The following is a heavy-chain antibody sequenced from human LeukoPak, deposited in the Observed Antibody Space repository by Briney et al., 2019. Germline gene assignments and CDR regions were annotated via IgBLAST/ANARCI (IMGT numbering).Heavy chain of an antibody. Sequence: ASVKVSCKASGYTFTSYGISWVRQAPGQGLEWMGGIIPIFGTANYAQKFQGRVTITADESTSTAYMELSSLRSEDTAVYYCARETYDSSGYYYGPWGQGTLVTVSS. CDR2: IIPIFGTA. V-gene: IGHV1-69*13. CDR3: ARETYDSSGYYYGP. CDR1: GYTFTSYG. J-gene: IGHJ5*02. D-gene: IGHD3-22*01.